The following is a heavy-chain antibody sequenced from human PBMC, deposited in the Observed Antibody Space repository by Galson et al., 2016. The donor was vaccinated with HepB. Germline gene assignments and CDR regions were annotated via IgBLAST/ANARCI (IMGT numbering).Heavy chain of an antibody. V-gene: IGHV3-23*01. J-gene: IGHJ4*02. D-gene: IGHD3-10*01. Sequence: SLRLSCGASGFTFNSYGMSWVRQAPGKGLEWVSSISGGGGSTDYAGSVKGRLTISRDNSKNTLYLHLNSLRAEDTAVYFCVKGLYGSGSSGDYWGQGTLVTVSS. CDR2: ISGGGGST. CDR3: VKGLYGSGSSGDY. CDR1: GFTFNSYG.